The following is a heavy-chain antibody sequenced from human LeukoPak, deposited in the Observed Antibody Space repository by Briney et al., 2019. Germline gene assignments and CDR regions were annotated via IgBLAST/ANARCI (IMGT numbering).Heavy chain of an antibody. Sequence: GWPLSFSCAASGFTFSDYILDLVRPPPGKRLEWVGSISSGANSYTTEYAASVKGRFTISRDDSKNALYLHMNSLKTEDTAVYHCSRDGGEGGNSAFDIWGQGTMVTVSS. J-gene: IGHJ3*02. D-gene: IGHD3-16*01. CDR3: SRDGGEGGNSAFDI. CDR2: ISSGANSYTT. CDR1: GFTFSDYI. V-gene: IGHV3-72*01.